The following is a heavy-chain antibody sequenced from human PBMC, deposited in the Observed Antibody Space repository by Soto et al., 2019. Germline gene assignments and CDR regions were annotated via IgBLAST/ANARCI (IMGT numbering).Heavy chain of an antibody. D-gene: IGHD2-8*01. CDR3: ARGATTSPGVCVDY. Sequence: TLSLTCTVSGGSVNSGGYYWTWIRQHPGKGLEWIGYIYYSGTAYYNPSLKRRVSISLDPSKNQFSLKLSSVTAADTAVYYRARGATTSPGVCVDYWGQGTLVTVSS. CDR2: IYYSGTA. V-gene: IGHV4-31*03. CDR1: GGSVNSGGYY. J-gene: IGHJ4*02.